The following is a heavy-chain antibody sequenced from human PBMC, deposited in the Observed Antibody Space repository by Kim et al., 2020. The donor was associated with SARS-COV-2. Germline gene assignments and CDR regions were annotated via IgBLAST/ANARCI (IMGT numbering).Heavy chain of an antibody. CDR2: ISGGGCST. D-gene: IGHD6-19*01. CDR1: GFTFSSYV. CDR3: AKAMAGRNFFDY. J-gene: IGHJ4*01. Sequence: GGSLRLSCAASGFTFSSYVMSWVRQAPGKGLEWVSIISGGGCSTYFADSVKGRFTISRDDCKNTLYLQMNSLRVDDTAVYYCAKAMAGRNFFDYWGDGSLVTVSS. V-gene: IGHV3-23*01.